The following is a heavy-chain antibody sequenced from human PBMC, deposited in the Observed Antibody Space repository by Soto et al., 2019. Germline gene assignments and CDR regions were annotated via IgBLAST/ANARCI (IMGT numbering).Heavy chain of an antibody. V-gene: IGHV4-31*03. Sequence: SETLSLTCTVSGGSISSGGYYWSWIRQHPGKGLEWIGYIYYSGSTYYNPSLKSRVTISVDTSKNQFSLKLSSVTAADTAVYYCARGAAAFLEWLPRVSRGMDVWGQGTTVTVSS. CDR2: IYYSGST. J-gene: IGHJ6*02. D-gene: IGHD3-3*02. CDR1: GGSISSGGYY. CDR3: ARGAAAFLEWLPRVSRGMDV.